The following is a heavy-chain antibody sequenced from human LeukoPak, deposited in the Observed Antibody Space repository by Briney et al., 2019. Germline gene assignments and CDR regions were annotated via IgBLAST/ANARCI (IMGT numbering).Heavy chain of an antibody. Sequence: PGGSLRLSCAASGFTFSSYSMNWVRQAPGKGLEWVSYISSSSSSTIYYADSVKGRFTISRDNAKNSLYLQMNSLRAEDTAVYYCARVTIFGVVIAHFDYWGQGTLVTVSS. J-gene: IGHJ4*02. CDR2: ISSSSSSTI. CDR3: ARVTIFGVVIAHFDY. V-gene: IGHV3-48*01. CDR1: GFTFSSYS. D-gene: IGHD3-3*01.